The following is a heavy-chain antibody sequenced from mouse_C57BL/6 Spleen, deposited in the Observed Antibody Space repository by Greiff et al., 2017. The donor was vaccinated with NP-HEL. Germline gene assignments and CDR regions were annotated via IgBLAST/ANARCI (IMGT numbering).Heavy chain of an antibody. V-gene: IGHV1-82*01. CDR3: ARGDYGSSYEGY. D-gene: IGHD1-1*01. CDR1: GYAFSSSW. CDR2: IYPGDGDT. J-gene: IGHJ2*01. Sequence: QVQLKESGPELVKPGASVKISCKASGYAFSSSWMNWVKQRPGKGLEWIGRIYPGDGDTNYNGKFKGKATLTADKSSSTAYMQLSSLTSEDSAVYFCARGDYGSSYEGYWGQGTTLTVSS.